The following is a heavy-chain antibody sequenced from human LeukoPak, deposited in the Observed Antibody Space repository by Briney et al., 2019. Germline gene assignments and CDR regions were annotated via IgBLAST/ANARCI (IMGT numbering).Heavy chain of an antibody. CDR1: RFTFSSYA. CDR3: AKHKENYGDSCLDAY. V-gene: IGHV3-23*01. J-gene: IGHJ4*02. CDR2: ISGRGDST. Sequence: GGSLRLSCAASRFTFSSYAMSWVRQGPGKGLEWVSSISGRGDSTYYADPVKGRFTISRDNSKKTLYLQLNSLRVEDTAVYFCAKHKENYGDSCLDAYWGQGALVTVSS. D-gene: IGHD4-17*01.